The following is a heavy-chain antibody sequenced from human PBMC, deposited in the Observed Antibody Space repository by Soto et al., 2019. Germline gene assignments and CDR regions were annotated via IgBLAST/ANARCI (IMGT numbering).Heavy chain of an antibody. CDR1: GFAFDTFA. J-gene: IGHJ4*02. Sequence: QLLESGGGLVQPGGSLRLSCGASGFAFDTFAMSWLRQAPGKGLEWISTIVRSGDTTYYADSVKGRFTISRDNSNKTLYLQMNSLRAEDTAIFYCAKRGSGGRHFDYWGQGIVVTVSS. CDR2: IVRSGDTT. D-gene: IGHD3-16*01. V-gene: IGHV3-23*01. CDR3: AKRGSGGRHFDY.